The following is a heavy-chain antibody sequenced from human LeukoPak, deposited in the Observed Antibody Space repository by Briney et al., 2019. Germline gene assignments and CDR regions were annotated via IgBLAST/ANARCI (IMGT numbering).Heavy chain of an antibody. CDR1: GFTFSTYA. CDR3: ARNQGSGWLDY. D-gene: IGHD6-19*01. Sequence: PGGSLILSCAASGFTFSTYAIHWVRQAPGKGLEWVAVISYDGSNKYYADSVKGRFTISRDNSKNTLYLQMNSLRAEDTAVYYCARNQGSGWLDYWGQGTLVTVSS. J-gene: IGHJ4*02. CDR2: ISYDGSNK. V-gene: IGHV3-30*04.